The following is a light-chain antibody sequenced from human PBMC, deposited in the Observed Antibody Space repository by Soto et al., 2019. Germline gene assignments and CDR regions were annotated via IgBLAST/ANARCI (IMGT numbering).Light chain of an antibody. CDR2: GAS. Sequence: DIQMTQSTSSLSASVGDRVTITCRASRGIENFLAWYQQKPDKAPKLLIYGASTLQSGVSSRFRGSGSGTDFILTINNLQPEDVATYYCQKYSKAPWTFGQGTKV. CDR1: RGIENF. V-gene: IGKV1-27*01. CDR3: QKYSKAPWT. J-gene: IGKJ1*01.